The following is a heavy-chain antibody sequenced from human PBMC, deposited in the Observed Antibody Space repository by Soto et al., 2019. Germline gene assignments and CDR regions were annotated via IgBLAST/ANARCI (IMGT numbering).Heavy chain of an antibody. CDR1: RFTFTSYA. V-gene: IGHV3-23*01. Sequence: PGGSLRLSCVASRFTFTSYAMSWVRQAPGKGLEWVAAISASGGATIHADSVKGRLTISRDNSKNTLHLQMNSLRAEDTAVYYCAKDVEGGSLFRGAFDYWGQGTQVTVSS. J-gene: IGHJ4*02. CDR3: AKDVEGGSLFRGAFDY. D-gene: IGHD1-26*01. CDR2: ISASGGAT.